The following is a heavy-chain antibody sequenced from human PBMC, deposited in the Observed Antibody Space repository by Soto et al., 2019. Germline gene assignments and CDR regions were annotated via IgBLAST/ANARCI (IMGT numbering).Heavy chain of an antibody. CDR3: VHNPPQDSGAFDI. CDR1: GFSLRTTGVG. Sequence: KSGPTLVNPTQALTLTCTFSGFSLRTTGVGVGWIRQPPGKALEWLALLYWDDDNRYNPSLKSRLTLTKDTSKSQVVLTLTNVDPADTATYYCVHNPPQDSGAFDIWGQGTMVTVSS. J-gene: IGHJ3*02. V-gene: IGHV2-5*02. CDR2: LYWDDDN. D-gene: IGHD6-19*01.